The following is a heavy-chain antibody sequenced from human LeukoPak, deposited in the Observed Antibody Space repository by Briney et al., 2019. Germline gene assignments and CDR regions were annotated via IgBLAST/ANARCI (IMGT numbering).Heavy chain of an antibody. CDR3: ARGPYVWGSYRPYYYMDV. D-gene: IGHD3-16*02. CDR1: GYTFTSYA. V-gene: IGHV1-8*01. Sequence: ASVKVSCKASGYTFTSYAITWVRQAPGQGLEWMGWMNPNSGNTGYAQKFQGRVTITRNTSISTAYMELSSLRSEDTAVYYCARGPYVWGSYRPYYYMDVWGKGTTVTVSS. J-gene: IGHJ6*03. CDR2: MNPNSGNT.